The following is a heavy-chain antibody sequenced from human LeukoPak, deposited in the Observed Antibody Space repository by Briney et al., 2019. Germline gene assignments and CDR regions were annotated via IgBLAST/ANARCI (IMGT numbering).Heavy chain of an antibody. Sequence: GGSLRLSCAASGFTFSSYWMSWVRQAPGKGLEWVAYIKQDGSEKYYVDSVKGRFTISRDNAKNSLYLQMNSLSAEDTAVYYCARVPVAYYYDSSGYYTAPFDYWGQGTLVTVSS. J-gene: IGHJ4*02. CDR1: GFTFSSYW. D-gene: IGHD3-22*01. V-gene: IGHV3-7*01. CDR3: ARVPVAYYYDSSGYYTAPFDY. CDR2: IKQDGSEK.